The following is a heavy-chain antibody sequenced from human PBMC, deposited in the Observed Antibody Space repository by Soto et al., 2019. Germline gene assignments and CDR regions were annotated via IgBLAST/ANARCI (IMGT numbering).Heavy chain of an antibody. CDR3: ARTLLASPAFDY. Sequence: GGSLRLSCEASGFTFRSYAMNWVRQAPGKGLEWVSGISGSGGSTYYADSVKGRFTISADKSISTAYLQWSSLKASDTAMYYCARTLLASPAFDYWGQGTLVTVSS. J-gene: IGHJ4*02. V-gene: IGHV3-23*01. D-gene: IGHD2-15*01. CDR2: ISGSGGST. CDR1: GFTFRSYA.